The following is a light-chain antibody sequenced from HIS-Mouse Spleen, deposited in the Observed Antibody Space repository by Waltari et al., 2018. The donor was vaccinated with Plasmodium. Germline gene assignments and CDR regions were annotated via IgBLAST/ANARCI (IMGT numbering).Light chain of an antibody. V-gene: IGKV3-11*01. Sequence: EIVLTQSPATLSLSPGERATLPCRASQSVSSYLAWYQQKPGQAPRLLSYDASNRATGIPARFSGSGSGTDFTLTISSLEPEDFAVYYCQQRSNWPRVLTFGGGTKVEIK. CDR1: QSVSSY. CDR2: DAS. CDR3: QQRSNWPRVLT. J-gene: IGKJ4*01.